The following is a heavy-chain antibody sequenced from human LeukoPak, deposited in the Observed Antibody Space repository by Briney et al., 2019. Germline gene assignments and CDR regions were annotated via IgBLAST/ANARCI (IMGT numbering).Heavy chain of an antibody. CDR2: ISGSGGST. CDR1: GFTFTTYA. D-gene: IGHD2-8*01. CDR3: AKRLVYAGEF. V-gene: IGHV3-23*01. J-gene: IGHJ4*02. Sequence: GGSLRLSCAASGFTFTTYAMSWVRQAPGKGLEWVSAISGSGGSTKYADSVKGRFTISRDTSKNRLYLQMNSLRAEDTAVYYCAKRLVYAGEFWGQGTLVTVSS.